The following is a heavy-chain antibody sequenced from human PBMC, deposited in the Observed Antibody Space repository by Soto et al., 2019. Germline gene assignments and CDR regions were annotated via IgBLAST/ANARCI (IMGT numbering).Heavy chain of an antibody. V-gene: IGHV5-51*01. CDR1: GYSFTSYW. Sequence: WESLKISCKGSGYSFTSYWIGWVRQMPGKGLEWMGIIYPGDSDTRYRPSFQGQVTISADKSISTAYLQWSSLKASDTAMYYCQRTPAPYYLDYWGQGTPVTVS. CDR3: QRTPAPYYLDY. J-gene: IGHJ4*02. CDR2: IYPGDSDT.